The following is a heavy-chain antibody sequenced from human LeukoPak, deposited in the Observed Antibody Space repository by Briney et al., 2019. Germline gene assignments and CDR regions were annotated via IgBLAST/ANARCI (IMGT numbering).Heavy chain of an antibody. D-gene: IGHD1-26*01. J-gene: IGHJ4*02. CDR1: GGSISSYY. Sequence: SETLSLTCTVSGGSISSYYWSWIRQPPGKGLEWIGYIYYSGSTNYNPFLKSRVTISVDTSKNQFSLKLSSVTGADTAVYYCARGSSEGARRFDYWGQGTLVTVSS. CDR3: ARGSSEGARRFDY. CDR2: IYYSGST. V-gene: IGHV4-59*01.